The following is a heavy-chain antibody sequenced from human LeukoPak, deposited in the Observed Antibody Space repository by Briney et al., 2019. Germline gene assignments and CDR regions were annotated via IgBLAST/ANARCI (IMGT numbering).Heavy chain of an antibody. CDR1: GLTFSSYW. D-gene: IGHD6-19*01. CDR2: IKRDGSEK. CDR3: AIRIAVPGGFDN. V-gene: IGHV3-7*01. Sequence: GGSLKLSCAASGLTFSSYWMRWVRQAPGKGLEWVANIKRDGSEKYYVDSVKGRFTISRDNAKNSLYLQMNSLRAEDTAVYYCAIRIAVPGGFDNWGQGTLVTVAS. J-gene: IGHJ4*02.